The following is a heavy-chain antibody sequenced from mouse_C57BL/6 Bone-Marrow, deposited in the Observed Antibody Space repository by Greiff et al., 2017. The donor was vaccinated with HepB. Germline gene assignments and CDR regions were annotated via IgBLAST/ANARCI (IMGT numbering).Heavy chain of an antibody. CDR2: ISSGGSYT. V-gene: IGHV5-6*01. CDR3: ARTYGNYAMDY. Sequence: EVQLVESGGELVKPGGSLKLSCAASGFTFSSYGLSWVRQTPDKRLEWVATISSGGSYTYYPDSVKGRFTISRDNAKNTLYLQMSSLKYEDTAMYYCARTYGNYAMDYWGQGTSVTVSS. D-gene: IGHD2-1*01. CDR1: GFTFSSYG. J-gene: IGHJ4*01.